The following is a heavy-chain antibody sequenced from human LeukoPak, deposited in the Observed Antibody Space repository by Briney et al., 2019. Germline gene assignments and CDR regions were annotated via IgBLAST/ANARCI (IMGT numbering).Heavy chain of an antibody. CDR3: ARALAKYSTNSLKEFDY. V-gene: IGHV3-21*01. CDR2: ISRSSGYI. J-gene: IGHJ4*02. CDR1: GFTFSSYS. Sequence: ETGGSLRLSCAASGFTFSSYSMTWVRQAPGKGLEWVSSISRSSGYIYYADSVKGRFTISRDNAKSSLYLQMDSLRAEDSAVYFCARALAKYSTNSLKEFDYWGQGTLVTVSS. D-gene: IGHD2-2*01.